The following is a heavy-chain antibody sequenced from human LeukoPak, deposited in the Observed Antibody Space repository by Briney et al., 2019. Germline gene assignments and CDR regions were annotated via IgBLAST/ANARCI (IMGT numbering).Heavy chain of an antibody. D-gene: IGHD3-10*01. J-gene: IGHJ4*02. V-gene: IGHV3-20*04. CDR1: GFTFDDYG. CDR2: INWNGDST. CDR3: ARVFDPTFYGSGSSHFDY. Sequence: GGSLRLSCAASGFTFDDYGISWVRQAPGKGLEWVSGINWNGDSTGYADSVKGRFTISRDNAKNSLYLQMNSLRGEDTALYFCARVFDPTFYGSGSSHFDYWGQGTLVTVSS.